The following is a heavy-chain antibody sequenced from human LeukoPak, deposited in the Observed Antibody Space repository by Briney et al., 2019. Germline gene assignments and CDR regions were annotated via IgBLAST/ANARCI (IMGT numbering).Heavy chain of an antibody. V-gene: IGHV4-59*12. J-gene: IGHJ4*02. CDR3: ARTRYYDYVWGSYRSEFDY. CDR1: GGSISSYY. D-gene: IGHD3-16*02. CDR2: IYYSGST. Sequence: SETLSLTCTVSGGSISSYYWSWIRQPPGKGLEWIGYIYYSGSTNYNPSLKSRVTISVDTSRNQFSLKLSSVTAADTAVYYCARTRYYDYVWGSYRSEFDYWGQGTLVTVSS.